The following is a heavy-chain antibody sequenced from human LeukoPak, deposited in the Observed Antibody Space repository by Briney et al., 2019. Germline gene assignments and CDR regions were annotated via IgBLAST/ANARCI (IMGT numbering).Heavy chain of an antibody. CDR3: ARVRGSWCLDC. CDR2: IWYDGSNK. J-gene: IGHJ4*02. V-gene: IGHV3-33*01. D-gene: IGHD6-13*01. CDR1: GFTFSSYG. Sequence: PGGSLRLSCAASGFTFSSYGMHWVRQAPGKGLEWVAVIWYDGSNKYYADSLKGRFTISRDNAKNSLYLQMNSLRAEDTAMYYCARVRGSWCLDCWGQGTLVTVSS.